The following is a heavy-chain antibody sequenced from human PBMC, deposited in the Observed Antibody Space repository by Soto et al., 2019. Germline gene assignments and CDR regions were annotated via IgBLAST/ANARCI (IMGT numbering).Heavy chain of an antibody. V-gene: IGHV3-21*01. D-gene: IGHD2-21*02. CDR2: ITSSSSFI. CDR3: ARGRVGTAYFDY. J-gene: IGHJ4*02. Sequence: AGGSLRLSCAASGFTFSTYTMNWVRQAPGKGLEWVSSITSSSSFIFYADSLNGRFTISRDNAKNSVYLQMNSLRAEDTAVYYCARGRVGTAYFDYWGQGALVTVSS. CDR1: GFTFSTYT.